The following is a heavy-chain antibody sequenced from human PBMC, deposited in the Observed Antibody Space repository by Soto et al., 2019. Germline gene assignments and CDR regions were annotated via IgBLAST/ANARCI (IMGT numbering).Heavy chain of an antibody. CDR2: IYHSGST. D-gene: IGHD3-22*01. J-gene: IGHJ5*02. CDR3: ARLAMIGGWFDP. Sequence: SETLSLTCAVSGGSISRGGYSWSWIRQPPGKGLEWIGYIYHSGSTYYNPSLKSRVTISVDRSKNQFSLKLSSVTAADTAVYYCARLAMIGGWFDPWGQGTLVTVST. CDR1: GGSISRGGYS. V-gene: IGHV4-30-2*01.